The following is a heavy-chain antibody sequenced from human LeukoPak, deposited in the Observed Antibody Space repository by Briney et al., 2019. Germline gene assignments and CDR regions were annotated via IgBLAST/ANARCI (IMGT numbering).Heavy chain of an antibody. CDR2: ISGSGGST. Sequence: GGSLRLSCAASGFTFGSYAMSWVRQAPGKGLEWVSAISGSGGSTYYADSVKGRFTISRDNSKNTLYLQMNSLRAEDTAVYYCAKGIWLTMISHLFDYWGQGTLVTVSS. CDR3: AKGIWLTMISHLFDY. J-gene: IGHJ4*02. CDR1: GFTFGSYA. D-gene: IGHD3-22*01. V-gene: IGHV3-23*01.